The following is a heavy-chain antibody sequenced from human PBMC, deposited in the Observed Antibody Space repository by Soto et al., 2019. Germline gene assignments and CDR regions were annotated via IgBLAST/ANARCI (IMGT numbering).Heavy chain of an antibody. Sequence: QVQLVQSGAEVKKPGSSVKVSCKASGGTFSSYTISWVRQAPGQGLEWMGRIIPILGIANYAQKFQGRVMITADKSQRTAYMELSSLRSEDTAVYYCALQEGGGSRWFDPGGQGTLVTVSS. J-gene: IGHJ5*02. D-gene: IGHD6-19*01. CDR3: ALQEGGGSRWFDP. V-gene: IGHV1-69*02. CDR1: GGTFSSYT. CDR2: IIPILGIA.